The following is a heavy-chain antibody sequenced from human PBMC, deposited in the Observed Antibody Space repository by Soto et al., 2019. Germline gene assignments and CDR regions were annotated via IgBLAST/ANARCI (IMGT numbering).Heavy chain of an antibody. CDR1: GFTFSSYA. Sequence: EVQLLESGGGMVQPGGSLRLSCAASGFTFSSYAMSWVHQAPGKGLEWVSAISGSGGSTYYADSVKGRFTISRDNSKNTLYLQMNSLRAEDTAVYYCAKAVGRYCSGGSCYSAGDYWGQGTLVTVSS. CDR3: AKAVGRYCSGGSCYSAGDY. J-gene: IGHJ4*02. D-gene: IGHD2-15*01. V-gene: IGHV3-23*01. CDR2: ISGSGGST.